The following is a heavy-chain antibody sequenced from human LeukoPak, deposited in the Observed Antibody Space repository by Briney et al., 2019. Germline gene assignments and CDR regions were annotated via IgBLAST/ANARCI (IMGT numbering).Heavy chain of an antibody. D-gene: IGHD4-17*01. CDR3: AKDGDPTVTTDFDY. CDR1: GFTFTSYA. CDR2: ISDSGSNT. Sequence: GGSLRLSCAASGFTFTSYAMNWVRQAPGKGLEWVSAISDSGSNTYYADSVKGRFSISRDNSKNPLYLHMNSLRAEDTAVYYCAKDGDPTVTTDFDYWGQGTLVTVSS. J-gene: IGHJ4*02. V-gene: IGHV3-23*01.